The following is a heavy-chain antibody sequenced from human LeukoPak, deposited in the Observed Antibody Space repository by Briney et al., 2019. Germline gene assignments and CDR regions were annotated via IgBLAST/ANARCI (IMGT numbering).Heavy chain of an antibody. CDR3: ARDLRAGGTWSYGVYFDL. V-gene: IGHV3-21*01. J-gene: IGHJ2*01. CDR1: GFTFSSYS. CDR2: ISRSSSYI. D-gene: IGHD4-17*01. Sequence: PGGSLRLSCAASGFTFSSYSMTWVRQAPGKGLEWVSSISRSSSYIYYADSVKGRFTISRDNAKNSVYLLLNSLTPEDTAVYYCARDLRAGGTWSYGVYFDLWGRGTLVTVSS.